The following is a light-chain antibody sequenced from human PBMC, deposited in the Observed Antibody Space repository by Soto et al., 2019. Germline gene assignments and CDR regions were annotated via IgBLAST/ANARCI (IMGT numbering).Light chain of an antibody. V-gene: IGKV3-15*01. Sequence: EIVLTQSPGTLSFSPGQRSTISCRASQSVSSNLAWYQQKPGQAPRLLIYGASTRATGIPARFSGSGSGTEFTLTISSLQSEDFAVYSCQQYNNWPPLTFGGGNKVDIK. CDR2: GAS. CDR3: QQYNNWPPLT. CDR1: QSVSSN. J-gene: IGKJ4*01.